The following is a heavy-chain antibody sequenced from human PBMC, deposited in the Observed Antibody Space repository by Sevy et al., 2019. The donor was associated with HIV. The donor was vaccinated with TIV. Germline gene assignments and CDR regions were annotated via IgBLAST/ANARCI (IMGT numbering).Heavy chain of an antibody. CDR2: IFHSGDS. Sequence: SETLSLSCSVSGASITGYYWSWIRQPPGKGLEWIGYIFHSGDSNYNPSLKSRVAMSVDTSTNQFSLGLASVSAADTAVYYCARDHLSQGLDPWGQGILVTVSS. J-gene: IGHJ5*02. V-gene: IGHV4-59*12. CDR1: GASITGYY. D-gene: IGHD3-3*02. CDR3: ARDHLSQGLDP.